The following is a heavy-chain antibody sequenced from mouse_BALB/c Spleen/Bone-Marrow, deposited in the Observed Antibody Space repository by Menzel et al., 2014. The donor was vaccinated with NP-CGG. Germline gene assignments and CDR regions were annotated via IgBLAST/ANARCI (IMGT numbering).Heavy chain of an antibody. V-gene: IGHV5-9-3*01. J-gene: IGHJ3*01. CDR3: ARKSYYDYDGRPWFAY. CDR2: ISSGGSYA. D-gene: IGHD2-4*01. Sequence: EVNVVESGGGLVKPGGSLKLSCAASGFTFSSYAMSWVRQTPEKRLEWVATISSGGSYAYYPDSVKGRFTISRGNAKNTLYLQMSSLRTEDTAMYYCARKSYYDYDGRPWFAYWGQGTLVTVSA. CDR1: GFTFSSYA.